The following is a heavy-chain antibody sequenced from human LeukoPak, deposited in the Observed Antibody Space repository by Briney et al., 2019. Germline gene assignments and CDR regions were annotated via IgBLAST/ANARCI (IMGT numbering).Heavy chain of an antibody. CDR2: INSDGSST. V-gene: IGHV3-74*01. Sequence: GGSLRLSCAASGFTFSSYWMHWVRQAPGKGLAWVSRINSDGSSTSYAGSVKGRFTISRDNAKNTLYLQMNSLRAEDTAVYYCARGNGYCSGGSCYNWFDPWGQGTLVTVSS. CDR1: GFTFSSYW. D-gene: IGHD2-15*01. CDR3: ARGNGYCSGGSCYNWFDP. J-gene: IGHJ5*02.